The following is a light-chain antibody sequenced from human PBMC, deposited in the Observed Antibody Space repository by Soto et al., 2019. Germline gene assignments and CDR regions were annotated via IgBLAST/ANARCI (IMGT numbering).Light chain of an antibody. CDR1: QSICSW. CDR3: QQYNTYPIT. J-gene: IGKJ5*01. CDR2: KAS. Sequence: DIQMTQSPSTLSASVGDRVTITCRASQSICSWLAWYQQKPGKAPNLLIYKASSLESGVPSRFSGSGSGTEFTLTINSLQPDDFATYYCQQYNTYPITFGQGTRLDIK. V-gene: IGKV1-5*03.